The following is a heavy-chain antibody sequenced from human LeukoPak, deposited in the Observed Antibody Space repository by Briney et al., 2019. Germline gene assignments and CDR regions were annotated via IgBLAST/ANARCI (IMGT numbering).Heavy chain of an antibody. D-gene: IGHD3-9*01. V-gene: IGHV3-23*01. CDR2: ISGSGGST. CDR1: GFTFSSYA. CDR3: AKRGDYDILTGYLDY. Sequence: PRGSLRLSCAASGFTFSSYAMSWVRQAPGKGLEWVSAISGSGGSTYYADSVKGRFTISRDNSKNTLYLQMNSLRAEDTAVYYCAKRGDYDILTGYLDYWGQGTLVTVSS. J-gene: IGHJ4*02.